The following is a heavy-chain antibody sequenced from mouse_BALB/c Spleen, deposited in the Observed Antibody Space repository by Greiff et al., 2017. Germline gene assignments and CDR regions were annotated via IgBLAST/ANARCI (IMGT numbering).Heavy chain of an antibody. D-gene: IGHD2-4*01. CDR2: IYPYNGGT. Sequence: VQLQQSGPELVKPGASVKISCKASGYTFTDYNMHWVKQSHGKSLEWIGYIYPYNGGTGYNQKFKSKATLTVDNSSSTAYMELRSLTSEDSAVYYCARGRYDYAWFAYWGQGTLVTVSA. CDR1: GYTFTDYN. V-gene: IGHV1S29*02. J-gene: IGHJ3*01. CDR3: ARGRYDYAWFAY.